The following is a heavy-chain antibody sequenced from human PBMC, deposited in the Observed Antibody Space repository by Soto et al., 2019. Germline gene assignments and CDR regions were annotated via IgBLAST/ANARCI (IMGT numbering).Heavy chain of an antibody. J-gene: IGHJ4*02. V-gene: IGHV3-48*01. CDR2: IMPGSSHI. Sequence: PGGSLRLSCAASGFTFSIYSMNWVRQAPGKGLEWVSYIMPGSSHIFYADSVKGRFTISRDNAKNSLYLQMNSLRAEDTAVYYCAKDPYYDILTGYGSYFDYWGQGTLVTVSS. CDR1: GFTFSIYS. D-gene: IGHD3-9*01. CDR3: AKDPYYDILTGYGSYFDY.